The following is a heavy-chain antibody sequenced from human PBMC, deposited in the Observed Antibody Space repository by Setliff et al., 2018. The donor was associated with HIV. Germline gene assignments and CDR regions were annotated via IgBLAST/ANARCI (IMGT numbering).Heavy chain of an antibody. D-gene: IGHD1-26*01. CDR3: ASGRPGATNLDY. CDR1: GPPIGIGSYY. J-gene: IGHJ4*02. V-gene: IGHV4-61*09. Sequence: ASETLSLTCTVSGPPIGIGSYYWTWIRQPAGRGLEWIGHISASGSSKFNPTLQSRVTLSVDPSNNQFSLNLTSVTAADTAVYYCASGRPGATNLDYWGQGTLVTVSS. CDR2: ISASGSS.